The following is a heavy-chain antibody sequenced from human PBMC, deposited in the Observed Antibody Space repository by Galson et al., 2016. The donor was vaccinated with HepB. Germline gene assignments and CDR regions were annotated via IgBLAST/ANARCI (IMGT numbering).Heavy chain of an antibody. V-gene: IGHV1-18*01. D-gene: IGHD6-19*01. CDR3: AMSAYSSGDF. Sequence: SVKVSCKASGYDFTTFGIGWVRQAPGQGLEWIGWIAIYNDKRDYAQKFQGRVTMTADTSTDTAYMQLNNLTSDDTATYYCAMSAYSSGDFWGQGTLITVSS. J-gene: IGHJ4*02. CDR2: IAIYNDKR. CDR1: GYDFTTFG.